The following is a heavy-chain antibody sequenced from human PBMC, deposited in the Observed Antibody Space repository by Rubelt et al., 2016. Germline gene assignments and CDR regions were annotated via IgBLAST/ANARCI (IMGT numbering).Heavy chain of an antibody. V-gene: IGHV3-23*01. D-gene: IGHD4-17*01. Sequence: EVQLLESGGGLVQPGGSLRLSCAASGFTFSSYAMSWVRQAPGKGLEWVSAISGSGGSTYYAASVKCRFTISRDNAKYTLYLQMNSLRAEDTAVYYCAKVPIRTVTSTFDYWGQGTLVTVSS. CDR3: AKVPIRTVTSTFDY. J-gene: IGHJ4*02. CDR1: GFTFSSYA. CDR2: ISGSGGST.